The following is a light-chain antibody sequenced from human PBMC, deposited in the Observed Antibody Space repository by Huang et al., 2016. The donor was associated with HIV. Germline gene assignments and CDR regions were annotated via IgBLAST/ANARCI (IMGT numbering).Light chain of an antibody. J-gene: IGKJ4*01. V-gene: IGKV1-27*01. Sequence: DIQMTQSPSSLSASVGDRVTITCRASQGIKNYLAWYQQKPGTVPKLLIYAASTLQSGVPARFSGSGSETDFILTISGLQPEDVATYYCQKYDSAPLTFGGGTK. CDR3: QKYDSAPLT. CDR1: QGIKNY. CDR2: AAS.